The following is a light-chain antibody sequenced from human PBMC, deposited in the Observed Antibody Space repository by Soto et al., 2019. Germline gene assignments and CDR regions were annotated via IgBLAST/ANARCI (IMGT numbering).Light chain of an antibody. CDR2: DAS. Sequence: DIQMTQSPSSLSASEGDRVTITCRASQDINKYLAWYQQIPGKAPKLLIFDASTLHSGVPSRFTARGSGTDFTLTVAGLQPEDAATYYCQQTKGFPLTFGGGTKVDIK. CDR3: QQTKGFPLT. V-gene: IGKV1-12*01. CDR1: QDINKY. J-gene: IGKJ4*01.